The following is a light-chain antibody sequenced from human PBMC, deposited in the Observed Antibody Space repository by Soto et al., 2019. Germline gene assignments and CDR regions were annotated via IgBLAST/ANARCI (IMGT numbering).Light chain of an antibody. J-gene: IGKJ5*01. CDR3: QQLNSYPIT. V-gene: IGKV1-9*01. CDR2: GAS. CDR1: QGISSY. Sequence: DIQLTQSPSFLSASVGDRVTITCRASQGISSYVAWYQQKPGKAPKLLIYGASTLQSGVPSRFSGSGSGTEFTLTISSLQPVDFATYYCQQLNSYPITFGQGTRLEIK.